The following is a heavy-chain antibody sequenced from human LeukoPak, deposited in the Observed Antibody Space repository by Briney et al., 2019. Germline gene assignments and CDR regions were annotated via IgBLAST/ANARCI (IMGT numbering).Heavy chain of an antibody. V-gene: IGHV4-34*01. CDR3: ANLPYYYYGMDV. J-gene: IGHJ6*02. CDR1: GGSFSGYY. Sequence: SETLSLTCAVYGGSFSGYYWSWIRQPPGKGLEWIGEINHSGSTNYNPSLKSRVTISVDTSKNQFSLKLSSVTAADTAAYYCANLPYYYYGMDVWGQGTTVTVSS. CDR2: INHSGST.